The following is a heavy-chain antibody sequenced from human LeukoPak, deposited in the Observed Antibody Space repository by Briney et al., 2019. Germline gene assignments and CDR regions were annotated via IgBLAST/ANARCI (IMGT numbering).Heavy chain of an antibody. CDR3: ARNIAARPFDY. J-gene: IGHJ4*02. D-gene: IGHD6-6*01. Sequence: GGSLRLSCAASGFIFSSYGMHWVRQAPGKGLEWVAFIRYDGSNTYYADSVKGRFTISRDNSKNTLYLQMNSLRGEDTAVYYCARNIAARPFDYWGQGTLVTVSS. V-gene: IGHV3-30*02. CDR2: IRYDGSNT. CDR1: GFIFSSYG.